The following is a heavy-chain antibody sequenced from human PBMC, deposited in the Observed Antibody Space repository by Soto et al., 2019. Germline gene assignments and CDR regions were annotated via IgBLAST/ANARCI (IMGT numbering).Heavy chain of an antibody. CDR2: IIPILNTI. CDR1: GGTLNNFA. CDR3: ARPGYCRGGACYSFDY. J-gene: IGHJ4*02. Sequence: QVQLVQSGAEVRKPGSSVKVSCKASGGTLNNFAVNWVRQAPGQGLVWMGGIIPILNTINSAQKFQDRVTFSADESTGTAYMELSSLRSEDTAVYYCARPGYCRGGACYSFDYWGQGTLVTVSS. D-gene: IGHD2-15*01. V-gene: IGHV1-69*01.